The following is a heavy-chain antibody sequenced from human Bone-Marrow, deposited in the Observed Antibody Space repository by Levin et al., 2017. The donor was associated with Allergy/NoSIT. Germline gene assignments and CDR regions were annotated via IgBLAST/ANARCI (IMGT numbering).Heavy chain of an antibody. V-gene: IGHV1-2*02. CDR2: INPNSGGT. CDR3: ARDQELWFGEGAAFDI. D-gene: IGHD3-10*01. CDR1: GYTFTGYY. Sequence: ASVKVSCKASGYTFTGYYMHWVRQAPGQGLEWMGWINPNSGGTNYAQKFQGRVTMTRDTSISTAYMELSRLRSDDTAVYYCARDQELWFGEGAAFDIWGQGTMVTVSS. J-gene: IGHJ3*02.